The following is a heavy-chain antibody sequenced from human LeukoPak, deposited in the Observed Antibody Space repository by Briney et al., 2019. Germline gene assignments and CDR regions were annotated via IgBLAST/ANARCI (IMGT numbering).Heavy chain of an antibody. V-gene: IGHV1-18*01. D-gene: IGHD6-13*01. CDR3: ARMYSTDNWFDP. Sequence: GASVKVSCKASGYTFTSYDINWVRQAPGQGLEWMGWISAYNGNANYAQRFQGRVTTTTDTSTSTAYMELRSLRSDDTAVYYCARMYSTDNWFDPWGQGTLVTVSS. CDR2: ISAYNGNA. J-gene: IGHJ5*02. CDR1: GYTFTSYD.